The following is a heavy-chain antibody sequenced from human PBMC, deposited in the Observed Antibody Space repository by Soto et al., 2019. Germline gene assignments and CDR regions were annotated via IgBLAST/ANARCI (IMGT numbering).Heavy chain of an antibody. J-gene: IGHJ4*02. V-gene: IGHV3-33*01. CDR3: ARERYYYDSSGYWTFDY. D-gene: IGHD3-22*01. Sequence: PGGSLRLSCAASGFTFSSYGMHWVRQAPGKGLEWVAVIWYDGSNKYYADSVKGRFTISRDNSKNTLYLQMNSLRAEDTAVYYCARERYYYDSSGYWTFDYWGQGTLVTVSS. CDR2: IWYDGSNK. CDR1: GFTFSSYG.